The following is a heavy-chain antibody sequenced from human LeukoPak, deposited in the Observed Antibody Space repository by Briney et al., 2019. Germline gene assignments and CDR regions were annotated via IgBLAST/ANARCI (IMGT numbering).Heavy chain of an antibody. Sequence: GGSLRLSCAASGFTFSSYGMHWVRQAPGKGLEWVAVIWYDGNNKYYADSVEGRFTISRDNSKNTLFLQMNSLRAEDTAVYYCARSGYSYGTPDFFDYWGQGTLVTVSS. D-gene: IGHD5-18*01. CDR2: IWYDGNNK. CDR3: ARSGYSYGTPDFFDY. V-gene: IGHV3-33*01. J-gene: IGHJ4*02. CDR1: GFTFSSYG.